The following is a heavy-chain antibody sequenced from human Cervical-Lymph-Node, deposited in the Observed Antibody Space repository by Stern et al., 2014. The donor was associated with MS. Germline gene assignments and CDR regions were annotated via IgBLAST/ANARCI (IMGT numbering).Heavy chain of an antibody. CDR2: IYYSGST. Sequence: QVQLQESGPGLVKPSETLSLTCTVSGGSISRFSWSWIRQPPGKGLEWIGYIYYSGSTNYNPSLKSRLSISVDTSKNQFSLKLSSVTAADTAVYFCARVTDVLTGSFPYYFDYWGQGALVTVSS. V-gene: IGHV4-59*01. J-gene: IGHJ4*02. D-gene: IGHD3-9*01. CDR3: ARVTDVLTGSFPYYFDY. CDR1: GGSISRFS.